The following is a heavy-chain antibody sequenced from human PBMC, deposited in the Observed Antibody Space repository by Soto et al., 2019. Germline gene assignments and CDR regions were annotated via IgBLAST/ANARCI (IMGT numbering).Heavy chain of an antibody. CDR2: IYYSGST. V-gene: IGHV4-59*01. D-gene: IGHD6-6*01. CDR1: GGSISDFY. Sequence: SETLSLTCTVSGGSISDFYWGWIRQPPGKGLEWIGYIYYSGSTNYNPSLKSRVTISVDTSKNQFSLNLRSMSPADTAVYYCARVGGLAARTFDYWGPGTLVTVSS. CDR3: ARVGGLAARTFDY. J-gene: IGHJ4*02.